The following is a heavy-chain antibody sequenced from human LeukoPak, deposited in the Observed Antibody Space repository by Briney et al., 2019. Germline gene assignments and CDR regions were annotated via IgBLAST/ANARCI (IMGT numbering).Heavy chain of an antibody. V-gene: IGHV4-39*01. Sequence: SETLSLTCTVSGGSISSSSYYWGWIRQPPGKGLEWIGSIYYSGSTYYNPSLKSRVTISVDTSKNQFSLKLSSVTAADTAVYYCARCITGTGGYYYYYYMDVWGKGTTVTISS. D-gene: IGHD1-20*01. CDR2: IYYSGST. J-gene: IGHJ6*03. CDR1: GGSISSSSYY. CDR3: ARCITGTGGYYYYYYMDV.